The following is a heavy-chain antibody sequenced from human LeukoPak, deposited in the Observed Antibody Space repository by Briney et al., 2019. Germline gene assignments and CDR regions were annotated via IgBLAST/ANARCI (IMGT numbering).Heavy chain of an antibody. J-gene: IGHJ4*02. V-gene: IGHV3-53*01. Sequence: TGGSLRLSCAASGFTVRSNYMSWVRQAPGKGLEWVSVIYSGGTTDYADSVKGRFTISRGNAKNSLYLQMNSLRAEDTAVYYCARDENTFMTYFDYWGQGTLVTVSS. CDR3: ARDENTFMTYFDY. D-gene: IGHD2/OR15-2a*01. CDR2: IYSGGTT. CDR1: GFTVRSNY.